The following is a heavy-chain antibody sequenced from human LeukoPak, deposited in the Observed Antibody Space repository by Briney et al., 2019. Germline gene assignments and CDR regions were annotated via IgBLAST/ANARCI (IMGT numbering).Heavy chain of an antibody. D-gene: IGHD4-17*01. V-gene: IGHV3-23*01. CDR3: AKGSYDSGDHYFDY. CDR1: GFTFSSHA. J-gene: IGHJ4*02. Sequence: SGGCLRLSCAASGFTFSSHAMSWVRQARGKGLEWVSAIGGGGGSTYYADCVKGRFTISRDNSKNTLYLQMNSLRAEDTAVYYCAKGSYDSGDHYFDYWGQGTLVTVSS. CDR2: IGGGGGST.